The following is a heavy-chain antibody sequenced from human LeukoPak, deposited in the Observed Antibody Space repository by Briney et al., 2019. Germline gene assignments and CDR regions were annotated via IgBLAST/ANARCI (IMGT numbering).Heavy chain of an antibody. CDR1: GFTFSGYG. CDR3: AKEDGDDTDY. CDR2: ISYDGSNK. Sequence: GRSLRLSCAASGFTFSGYGMHWVRQAPGKGLEWVAVISYDGSNKYYADSVKGRFTISRDNSKNTLYLQMNSLRAEDTAVYYCAKEDGDDTDYWGQGTLVTVSS. D-gene: IGHD4-17*01. J-gene: IGHJ4*02. V-gene: IGHV3-30*18.